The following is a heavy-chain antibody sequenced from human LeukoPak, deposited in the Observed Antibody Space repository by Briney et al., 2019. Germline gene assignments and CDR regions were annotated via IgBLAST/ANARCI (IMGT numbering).Heavy chain of an antibody. CDR1: GGSISSYY. V-gene: IGHV4-4*07. CDR3: AREGPWGGYDILTGYYDYYYYGMDV. CDR2: IYTSGST. Sequence: SETLSLTCTVSGGSISSYYWSWIRQPAGKGPEWIGRIYTSGSTNYNPSLKSRVTMSVDTSKNQFSLKLSSVTAADTAVYYCAREGPWGGYDILTGYYDYYYYGMDVWGQGTTVTVSS. D-gene: IGHD3-9*01. J-gene: IGHJ6*02.